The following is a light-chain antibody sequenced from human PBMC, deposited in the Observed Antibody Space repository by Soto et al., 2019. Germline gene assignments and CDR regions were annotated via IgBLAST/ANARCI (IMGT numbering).Light chain of an antibody. CDR3: SACEDGGSARV. Sequence: QSVLTQPPSASGTPGQWVTISCSGSSSDVGSNTVNWYQQHPGTAPTLLIYRDNHQPPGVPDRVSGSKSASSASLDISGLQLEDEDESYYSACEDGGSARVFGGGTKVTVL. CDR1: SSDVGSNT. CDR2: RDN. J-gene: IGLJ3*02. V-gene: IGLV1-44*01.